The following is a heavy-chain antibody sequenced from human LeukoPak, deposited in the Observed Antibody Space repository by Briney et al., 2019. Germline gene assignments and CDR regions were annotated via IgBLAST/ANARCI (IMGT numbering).Heavy chain of an antibody. CDR2: IIPIFGTA. Sequence: SVKVSCKASGGTFSRYAISWVRQAPGQGLEWMGGIIPIFGTANYAQKFQGRVTITADESTSTAYMELSSLRSEDTAVYYCARDRHSSSWYGGMDVWGQGTTVTVSS. V-gene: IGHV1-69*13. D-gene: IGHD6-13*01. J-gene: IGHJ6*02. CDR1: GGTFSRYA. CDR3: ARDRHSSSWYGGMDV.